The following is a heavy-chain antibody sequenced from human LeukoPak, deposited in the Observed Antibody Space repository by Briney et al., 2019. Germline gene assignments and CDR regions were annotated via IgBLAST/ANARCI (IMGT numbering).Heavy chain of an antibody. D-gene: IGHD5-24*01. Sequence: PGRCLRLSCAASGFTFSSYAMHWVRQAPGKGLEWVAVISFDGRNKYYADSVKGRFTISRDNSKNTLNLQMDSLRAEDTAVYYCARGGQWLQLGEINDYWGQGALVTVSS. CDR3: ARGGQWLQLGEINDY. V-gene: IGHV3-30*01. J-gene: IGHJ4*02. CDR2: ISFDGRNK. CDR1: GFTFSSYA.